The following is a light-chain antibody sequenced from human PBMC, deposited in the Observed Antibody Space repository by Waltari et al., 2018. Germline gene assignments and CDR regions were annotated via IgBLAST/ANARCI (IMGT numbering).Light chain of an antibody. CDR3: QSYDSGLSGSV. CDR2: GSN. Sequence: QSGLTQPPSVSGAPGQRVTISCTGSSSNIGAGYDVHWYQKLPGTAPKRLIYGSNERPAGVPDRFSGSKSGTSASLAITGLQAEDEADYYCQSYDSGLSGSVFGGGTKLTVL. CDR1: SSNIGAGYD. V-gene: IGLV1-40*01. J-gene: IGLJ2*01.